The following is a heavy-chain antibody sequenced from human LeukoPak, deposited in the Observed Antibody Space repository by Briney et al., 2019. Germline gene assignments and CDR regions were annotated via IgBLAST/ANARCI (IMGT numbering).Heavy chain of an antibody. J-gene: IGHJ4*02. CDR1: GYSFTSYW. D-gene: IGHD2-15*01. CDR3: ARGRYCSGGSCYSADY. CDR2: IYPGDSDT. V-gene: IGHV5-51*01. Sequence: GESLKISCKGSGYSFTSYWIGWVRQMLGKGLEWMGIIYPGDSDTRYSPSFQGQVTISADKSISTAYLQWSSLKASDTAMYYCARGRYCSGGSCYSADYWGQGTLVTVSS.